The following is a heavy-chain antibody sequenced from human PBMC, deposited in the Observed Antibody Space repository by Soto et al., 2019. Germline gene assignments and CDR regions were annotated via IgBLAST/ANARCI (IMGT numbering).Heavy chain of an antibody. CDR2: VYHTGRT. D-gene: IGHD3-22*01. V-gene: IGHV4-61*01. CDR3: ARQIYDSDSGPNFQYYFDS. J-gene: IGHJ4*02. Sequence: PSETLSLTCTVSGGSFKGGSYSWSWIRQPPGKGLEWIGYVYHTGRTSYNPSLKSRVSISMDTSKNQFSLNLDSVTAADTAMYYCARQIYDSDSGPNFQYYFDSWGQGTLVTVSS. CDR1: GGSFKGGSYS.